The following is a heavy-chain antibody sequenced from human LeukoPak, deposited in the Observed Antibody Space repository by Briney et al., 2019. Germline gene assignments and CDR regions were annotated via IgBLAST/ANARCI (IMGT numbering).Heavy chain of an antibody. V-gene: IGHV4-38-2*01. CDR1: IYSISSGYY. CDR3: ARLGVGATLFGF. J-gene: IGHJ4*02. Sequence: SETLSLTSAVSIYSISSGYYWGWFRQPPGKGLEWIGNIYHSGSTSYNPSLRSRVTISVDTSRNQFSLKLSSVTAADTAVYFCARLGVGATLFGFWGQGTLVTVSS. CDR2: IYHSGST. D-gene: IGHD1-26*01.